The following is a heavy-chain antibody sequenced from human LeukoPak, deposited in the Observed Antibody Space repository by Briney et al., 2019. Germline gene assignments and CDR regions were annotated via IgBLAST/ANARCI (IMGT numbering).Heavy chain of an antibody. CDR1: GYTFTGYY. J-gene: IGHJ4*02. V-gene: IGHV1-2*02. D-gene: IGHD5-18*01. CDR2: INPNSGGT. CDR3: ATSRTRGYSYGYPFDY. Sequence: ASVKVSCKASGYTFTGYYVHWVRQAPGQGLEWMGWINPNSGGTNYAQKFQGRVTMTRDTSISTAYMELSRLRSDDTAVYYCATSRTRGYSYGYPFDYWGQGTLVTVSS.